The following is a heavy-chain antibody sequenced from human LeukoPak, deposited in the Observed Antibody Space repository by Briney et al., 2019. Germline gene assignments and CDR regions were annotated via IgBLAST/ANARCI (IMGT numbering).Heavy chain of an antibody. CDR2: IYSSGST. Sequence: PSETLSLTCTVSGGSISSYYWSWIRQPAGEGLEWIGRIYSSGSTNYNPSLKSRVTMSVDTSKNQFSLKLSSVTAADTAVCYCARESPSALLDAFDIWGQGTMVTVSS. CDR3: ARESPSALLDAFDI. J-gene: IGHJ3*02. D-gene: IGHD2/OR15-2a*01. V-gene: IGHV4-4*07. CDR1: GGSISSYY.